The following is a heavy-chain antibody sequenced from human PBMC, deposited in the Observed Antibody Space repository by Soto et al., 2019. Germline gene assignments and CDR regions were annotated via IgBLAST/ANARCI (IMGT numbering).Heavy chain of an antibody. CDR2: ISSSSSTI. J-gene: IGHJ4*02. CDR1: GFTFSSYS. CDR3: ARSGDSYDSSGYYY. Sequence: EVQLVESGGGLVQPGGSLRLSCAASGFTFSSYSMNWVRQAPGKGLEWVSYISSSSSTIYYADSVKGRFTISRDNAKNSLYLQMNSLRDEDTAVDYCARSGDSYDSSGYYYWGQGTLVTVSS. V-gene: IGHV3-48*02. D-gene: IGHD3-22*01.